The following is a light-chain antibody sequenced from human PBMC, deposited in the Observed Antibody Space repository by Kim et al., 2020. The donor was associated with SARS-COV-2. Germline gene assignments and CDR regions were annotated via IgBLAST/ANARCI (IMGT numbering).Light chain of an antibody. CDR3: QAWDSSTVVV. CDR2: QDS. J-gene: IGLJ2*01. CDR1: KLGHKY. V-gene: IGLV3-1*01. Sequence: VSPGQTASITCSGDKLGHKYACWYQQKPGQSPVLVIYQDSKRPSGIPERFSGSNSGNTATLTISGTQAMDEADYYCQAWDSSTVVVFGGGTQLTVL.